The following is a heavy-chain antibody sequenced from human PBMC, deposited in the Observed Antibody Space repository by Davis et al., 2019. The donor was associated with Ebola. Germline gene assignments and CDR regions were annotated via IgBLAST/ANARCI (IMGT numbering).Heavy chain of an antibody. D-gene: IGHD4-11*01. CDR3: ATLQATVTTNYYYGMDV. CDR2: IIPILGIA. V-gene: IGHV1-69*04. Sequence: AASVKVSCKASAGTFSSYAISWVRQAPGQGLEWMGRIIPILGIANYAQKFQGRVTITADKSTSTAYMELNSLRSEDTAVYYCATLQATVTTNYYYGMDVWGQGTTVTVSS. J-gene: IGHJ6*02. CDR1: AGTFSSYA.